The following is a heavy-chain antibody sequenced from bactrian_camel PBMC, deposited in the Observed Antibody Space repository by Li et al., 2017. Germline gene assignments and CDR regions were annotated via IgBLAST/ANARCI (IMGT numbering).Heavy chain of an antibody. CDR1: APTYSINC. CDR2: IDSDATTT. CDR3: AASCTQYVSF. V-gene: IGHV3S54*01. D-gene: IGHD6*01. J-gene: IGHJ4*01. Sequence: VQLVESGGGAVQAGGSLRPSCVASAPTYSINCMGWFRHIPGKEREGVAAIDSDATTTNYADSVKGRFTISQDSARITAYLQMANLRSDDTAMYYCAASCTQYVSFWGAGTQFTVS.